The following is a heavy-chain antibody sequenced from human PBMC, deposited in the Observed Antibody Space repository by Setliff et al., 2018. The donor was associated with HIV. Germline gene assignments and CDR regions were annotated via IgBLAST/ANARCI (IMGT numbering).Heavy chain of an antibody. V-gene: IGHV4-4*01. J-gene: IGHJ4*02. CDR3: VRNSGWALGS. Sequence: LSLTCAVSGDSINTPRCWSWVRQSLEKGLEWIGEVCQRGGINYYPFFWSRAIISMDKPRSYFSLRLTSVTAADTAIYFCVRNSGWALGSWGQGILVTVSS. CDR2: VCQRGGI. CDR1: GDSINTPRC. D-gene: IGHD3-16*01.